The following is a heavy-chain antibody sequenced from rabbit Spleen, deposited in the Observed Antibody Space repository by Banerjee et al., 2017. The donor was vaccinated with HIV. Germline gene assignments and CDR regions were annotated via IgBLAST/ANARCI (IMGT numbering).Heavy chain of an antibody. Sequence: QSLEESGGDLVKPGASLTLTCTASGVSFSSSSYMCWVRQAPGKGLEWIACIDTGSSGFTYFATWAKGRFTCSKTSSTTVTLQMTRLTAADTATYFCARDSQYAGYAGFGYATLDYGMDLWGPGTLVTVS. J-gene: IGHJ6*01. D-gene: IGHD6-1*01. V-gene: IGHV1S40*01. CDR1: GVSFSSSSY. CDR2: IDTGSSGFT. CDR3: ARDSQYAGYAGFGYATLDYGMDL.